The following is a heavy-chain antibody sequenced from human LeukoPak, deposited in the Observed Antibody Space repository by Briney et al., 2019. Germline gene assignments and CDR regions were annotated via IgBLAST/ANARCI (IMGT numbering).Heavy chain of an antibody. D-gene: IGHD2-2*01. CDR2: ISGSGGST. V-gene: IGHV3-23*01. CDR3: AKDRGDCSSTSCYSEAFDI. J-gene: IGHJ3*02. CDR1: GFTFSNAW. Sequence: GGSLRLSCAASGFTFSNAWMSWVRQAPGKGLEWVSAISGSGGSTYYADSVKGRFTISRDNSKNTLYLQMNSLRAEDTAVYYCAKDRGDCSSTSCYSEAFDIWGQGTMVTVSS.